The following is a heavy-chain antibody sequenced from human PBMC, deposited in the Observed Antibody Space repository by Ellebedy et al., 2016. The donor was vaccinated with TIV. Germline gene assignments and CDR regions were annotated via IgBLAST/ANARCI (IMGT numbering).Heavy chain of an antibody. V-gene: IGHV1-46*01. CDR3: ATDGVRDGYSYGLDV. D-gene: IGHD5-24*01. J-gene: IGHJ6*02. Sequence: AASVKVSCKASGYTFTSHHMHWVRQAPGQGLEWMGVINPSGGSTSYAQKFQGRVTMTRDTSMSSVYMELSSLRSEDTAVYYCATDGVRDGYSYGLDVWGQGTTDTVSS. CDR1: GYTFTSHH. CDR2: INPSGGST.